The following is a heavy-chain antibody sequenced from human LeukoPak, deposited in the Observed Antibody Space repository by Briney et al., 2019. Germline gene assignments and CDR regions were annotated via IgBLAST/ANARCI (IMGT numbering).Heavy chain of an antibody. J-gene: IGHJ6*02. V-gene: IGHV3-7*01. CDR2: IKQDGSEK. CDR3: ARDYDSSGYFYYYYGMDV. Sequence: GGSLRLSCAASGFTFSSYWMSWVRQAPGKGLEWVANIKQDGSEKYYVGSVKGRFTISRDNAKNSLYLQMNSLRAEDTAVYYCARDYDSSGYFYYYYGMDVWGQGTTVTVSS. CDR1: GFTFSSYW. D-gene: IGHD3-22*01.